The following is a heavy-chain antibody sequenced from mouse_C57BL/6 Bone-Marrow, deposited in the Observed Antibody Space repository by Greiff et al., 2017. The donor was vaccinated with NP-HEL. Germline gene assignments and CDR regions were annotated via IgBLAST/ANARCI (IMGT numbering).Heavy chain of an antibody. V-gene: IGHV1-63*01. Sequence: VQLQESGAELVRPGTSVKMSCKASGYTFTNYWIGWAKQRPGHGLEWIGDIYPGGGYTNYNEKFKGKATLTADKSSSTAYMQFSSLTSEDSAIYYCARSYYGTWYFDVWGTGTTVTVSS. J-gene: IGHJ1*03. D-gene: IGHD1-1*01. CDR1: GYTFTNYW. CDR2: IYPGGGYT. CDR3: ARSYYGTWYFDV.